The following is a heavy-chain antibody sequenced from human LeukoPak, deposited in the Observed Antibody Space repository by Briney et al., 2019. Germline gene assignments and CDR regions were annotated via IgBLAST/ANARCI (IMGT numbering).Heavy chain of an antibody. D-gene: IGHD3-16*01. CDR1: GFAFSNYA. CDR3: AKAVRSMGTGGDYFDS. Sequence: GGSLRLSCAASGFAFSNYAMSWVRQAPGKGLEWVSSLSGGGDSRYYADSVMGRFTISRDNSKHTLYLQMNSLRAEDTAVYYCAKAVRSMGTGGDYFDSWGQGPLVTVSS. V-gene: IGHV3-23*01. CDR2: LSGGGDSR. J-gene: IGHJ4*02.